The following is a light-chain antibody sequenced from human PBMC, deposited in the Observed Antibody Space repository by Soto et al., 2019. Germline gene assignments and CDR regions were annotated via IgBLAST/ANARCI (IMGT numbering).Light chain of an antibody. J-gene: IGKJ2*01. CDR3: QQSYSTPYT. V-gene: IGKV1-39*01. Sequence: DNQMTQSPSSLSASVGDRVTLTCRASQGISTYLNWYQHKPGKAPNLLIYAASSLQSGVPSRFSGSGSGTDFTLTISSLQPEDFATYYCQQSYSTPYTFGQGTKLEIK. CDR2: AAS. CDR1: QGISTY.